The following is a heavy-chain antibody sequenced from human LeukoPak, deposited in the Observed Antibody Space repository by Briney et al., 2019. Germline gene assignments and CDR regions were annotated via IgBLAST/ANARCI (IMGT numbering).Heavy chain of an antibody. CDR1: GFTFSSYA. CDR2: ISGSGGST. V-gene: IGHV3-23*01. Sequence: PGGSLRLSCAASGFTFSSYAMSWVRQAPGKGLEWVSAISGSGGSTYYADSVKGRFTISRDNSKNTLYLQMNSLRVEDTAVYYCAKGYSSSWFFLFDYWGQGTPVTVSS. CDR3: AKGYSSSWFFLFDY. D-gene: IGHD6-13*01. J-gene: IGHJ4*02.